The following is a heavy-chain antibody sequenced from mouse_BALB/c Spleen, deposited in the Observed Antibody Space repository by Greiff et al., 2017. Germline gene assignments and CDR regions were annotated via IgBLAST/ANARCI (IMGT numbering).Heavy chain of an antibody. Sequence: EVKLVESGGGLVQPGGSRKLSCAASGFTFSSFGMHWVRQAPEKGLEWVAYISSGSSTIYYADTVKGRFTISRDNPKNTLFLQMTSLRSEDTAMYYCARSDDYDSFAYWGQGTLVTVSA. J-gene: IGHJ3*01. V-gene: IGHV5-17*02. D-gene: IGHD2-4*01. CDR1: GFTFSSFG. CDR2: ISSGSSTI. CDR3: ARSDDYDSFAY.